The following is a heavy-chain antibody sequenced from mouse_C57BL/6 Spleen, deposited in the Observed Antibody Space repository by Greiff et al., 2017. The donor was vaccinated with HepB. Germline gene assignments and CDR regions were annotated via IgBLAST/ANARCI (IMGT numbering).Heavy chain of an antibody. D-gene: IGHD2-4*01. V-gene: IGHV1-26*01. CDR1: GYTFTDYY. J-gene: IGHJ4*01. Sequence: EVQLQQSGPELVKPGASVKISCKASGYTFTDYYMNWVKQSHGKSLEWIGDINPNNGGTSYNQKFKGKATLTVDKSSSTAYMELRSLTSEDSAVYYCARWEDYDACDYAMDYWGQGTSVTVSS. CDR2: INPNNGGT. CDR3: ARWEDYDACDYAMDY.